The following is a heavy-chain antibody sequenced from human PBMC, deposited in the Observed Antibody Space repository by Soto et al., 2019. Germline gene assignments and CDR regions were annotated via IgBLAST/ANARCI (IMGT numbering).Heavy chain of an antibody. CDR3: ARHFYYSMDV. J-gene: IGHJ6*02. V-gene: IGHV4-4*02. CDR1: GGSISSNNW. CDR2: IYHSGTT. Sequence: QVQLQESGPGLVKPSGTLSLTCAVSGGSISSNNWWSWVRQPPGKGLEWIGEIYHSGTTNSNPSLKXXVXIXEDKSKNQFSLKLSSVTAADTAVYYCARHFYYSMDVWGQGTTVTVSS.